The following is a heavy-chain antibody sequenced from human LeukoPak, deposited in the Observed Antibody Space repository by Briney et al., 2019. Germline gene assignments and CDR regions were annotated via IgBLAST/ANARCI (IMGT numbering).Heavy chain of an antibody. J-gene: IGHJ6*03. V-gene: IGHV3-21*01. CDR1: GFSFSSFS. CDR2: ISSSSSYI. Sequence: GGSLRLSCAASGFSFSSFSMNWVRQAPGKGLEWVSSISSSSSYIYYADSVKGRFTISRDNAKNSLYLQMNSLRAEDTAVYYCARMRSDYMDVWGKGTTVTVSS. D-gene: IGHD5-24*01. CDR3: ARMRSDYMDV.